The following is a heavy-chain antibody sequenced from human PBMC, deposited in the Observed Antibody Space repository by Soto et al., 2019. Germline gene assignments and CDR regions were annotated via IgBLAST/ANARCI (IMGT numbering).Heavy chain of an antibody. D-gene: IGHD4-4*01. CDR2: IIPIFGTA. CDR1: GGTFSSYA. J-gene: IGHJ4*02. Sequence: SVKVSCKASGGTFSSYAISWVRQAPGQGLEWMGGIIPIFGTANYAQKFQGRVTITRDTSASTAYMELSSLRSDDTAVYYCARELQGLYYFDYWGQGTLVTVSS. V-gene: IGHV1-69*05. CDR3: ARELQGLYYFDY.